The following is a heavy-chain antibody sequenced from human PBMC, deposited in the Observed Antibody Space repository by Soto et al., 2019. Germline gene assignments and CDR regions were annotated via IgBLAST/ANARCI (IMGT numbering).Heavy chain of an antibody. J-gene: IGHJ4*02. V-gene: IGHV3-74*01. Sequence: SGGSLRLSCAASGFTFSNSWMHSVRQVSGKGLEWVSRINADGTSTSYADSVKGRFTISRDNAKNTLYLHVNSLRAEDTAVYYCVKVLARGVGVPRFYFDSWGQGALVTVSS. CDR3: VKVLARGVGVPRFYFDS. CDR1: GFTFSNSW. D-gene: IGHD2-2*01. CDR2: INADGTST.